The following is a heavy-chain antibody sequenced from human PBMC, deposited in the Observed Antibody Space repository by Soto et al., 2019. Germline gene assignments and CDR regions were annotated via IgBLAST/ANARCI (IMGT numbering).Heavy chain of an antibody. D-gene: IGHD3-16*01. CDR3: ARAGEPAIDRFDF. J-gene: IGHJ4*02. Sequence: PSETLSLTCIVSGGSIRGYYWSWIRQPPGKGLEWIGYIYYSGTTKYNPSLKSRVTILVDTSKNQFSLKLTSVTAADTAVYYCARAGEPAIDRFDFWGQGALVTVSS. V-gene: IGHV4-59*01. CDR1: GGSIRGYY. CDR2: IYYSGTT.